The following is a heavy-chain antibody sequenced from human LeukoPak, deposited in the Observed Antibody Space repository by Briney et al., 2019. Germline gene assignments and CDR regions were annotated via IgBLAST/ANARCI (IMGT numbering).Heavy chain of an antibody. CDR3: ASFRGAIPDYYYYGMDV. D-gene: IGHD4/OR15-4a*01. CDR2: INPNSGGT. J-gene: IGHJ6*02. V-gene: IGHV1-2*02. Sequence: GASVKVSCKASGYTFTGYYMHWVRQAPGQGLEWMGWINPNSGGTGYAQKFQGRVTMTRNTSISTAYMELSSLRSEDTAVYYCASFRGAIPDYYYYGMDVWGQGTTVTVSS. CDR1: GYTFTGYY.